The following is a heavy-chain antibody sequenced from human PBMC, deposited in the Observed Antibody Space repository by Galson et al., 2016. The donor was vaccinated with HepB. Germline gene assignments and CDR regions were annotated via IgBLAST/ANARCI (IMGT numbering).Heavy chain of an antibody. CDR3: ARALGYDDSCFYHDALDM. Sequence: SVKVSCKASGYAFTTYYIHWVRQAPGQGLEWMGIISPSGGDTPYAQKFQGRVTLTRDTSTRTISMELSSLTSGDTDVYYGARALGYDDSCFYHDALDMWGQGTTVIVSS. J-gene: IGHJ3*02. V-gene: IGHV1-46*01. CDR2: ISPSGGDT. CDR1: GYAFTTYY. D-gene: IGHD3-22*01.